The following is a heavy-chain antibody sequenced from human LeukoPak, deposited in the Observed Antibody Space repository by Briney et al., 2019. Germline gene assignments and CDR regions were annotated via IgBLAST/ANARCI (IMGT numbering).Heavy chain of an antibody. Sequence: GGSLRLSCAASGFTFSNYRMHWVRQAPGKGLVWVSHIDSDGSSTDYADSVKGRFTISRDNAKNTVYLQMNSLRVEDTAVYYCARVYETNGYLYWGQGSLVTVSS. CDR1: GFTFSNYR. V-gene: IGHV3-74*01. J-gene: IGHJ4*02. CDR2: IDSDGSST. CDR3: ARVYETNGYLY. D-gene: IGHD3-22*01.